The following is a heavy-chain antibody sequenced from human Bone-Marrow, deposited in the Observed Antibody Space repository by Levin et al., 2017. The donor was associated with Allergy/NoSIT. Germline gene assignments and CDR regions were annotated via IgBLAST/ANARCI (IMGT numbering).Heavy chain of an antibody. CDR2: IYSGGGT. J-gene: IGHJ6*02. D-gene: IGHD6-13*01. CDR1: GFIVGATY. Sequence: PGGSLRLSCAASGFIVGATYMSWVRQAPGKALEWVSVIYSGGGTVYADSVKGRFTISRDNSKNTLYLQMNSLRVEDTAVYYCASVGISGYSSSWYGMDVWGQGTTVTVSS. V-gene: IGHV3-53*01. CDR3: ASVGISGYSSSWYGMDV.